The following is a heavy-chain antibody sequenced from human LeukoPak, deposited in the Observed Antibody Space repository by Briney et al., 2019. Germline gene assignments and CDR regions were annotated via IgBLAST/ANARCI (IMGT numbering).Heavy chain of an antibody. CDR3: ASGVYSGSYYPEYFQH. CDR1: ACTFSSYG. Sequence: ASVKVSCRASACTFSSYGFSWVRQAPGQGLEWMGWISAYNGNTNYAQKLQGRVTMTTDTSTSTAYMELRSLRSDDTAVYYCASGVYSGSYYPEYFQHWGQGTLVTVSS. J-gene: IGHJ1*01. V-gene: IGHV1-18*01. CDR2: ISAYNGNT. D-gene: IGHD1-26*01.